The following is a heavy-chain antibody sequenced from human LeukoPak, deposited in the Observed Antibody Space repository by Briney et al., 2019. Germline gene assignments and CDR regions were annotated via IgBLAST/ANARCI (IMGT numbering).Heavy chain of an antibody. CDR1: GGSISSGSYY. V-gene: IGHV4-61*02. D-gene: IGHD3-10*01. J-gene: IGHJ5*02. CDR3: ARGREYYYGSGSCFDP. CDR2: IYISGST. Sequence: SETLSLTCTVSGGSISSGSYYWSWIRQPAGKGLEWIGRIYISGSTNYNPSLKSRVTISVDTSKNQFSLKLSSVTAADTAVYYCARGREYYYGSGSCFDPWGQGTLVTVSS.